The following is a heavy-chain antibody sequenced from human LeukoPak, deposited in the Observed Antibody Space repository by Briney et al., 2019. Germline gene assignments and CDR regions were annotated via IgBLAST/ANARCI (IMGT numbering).Heavy chain of an antibody. D-gene: IGHD1-26*01. V-gene: IGHV3-21*01. Sequence: GGSLRLSCAASGFTFNIYAMSWVRQAPGKGLEWVSSISSSSSYIYYPDSLKGRFSISRDNAKNSLYLQMNSLRAEDTAVYYCARSGSTGSARGNWFDPWDQGTLVTVSS. J-gene: IGHJ5*02. CDR3: ARSGSTGSARGNWFDP. CDR1: GFTFNIYA. CDR2: ISSSSSYI.